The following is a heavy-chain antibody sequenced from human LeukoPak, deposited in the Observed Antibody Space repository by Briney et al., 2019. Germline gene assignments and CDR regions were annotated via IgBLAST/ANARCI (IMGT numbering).Heavy chain of an antibody. CDR2: INVYSGNT. CDR1: GYIYPSYG. J-gene: IGHJ6*02. D-gene: IGHD2-2*01. V-gene: IGHV1-18*01. CDR3: ARGTIVVVPAAQYYYYGMDV. Sequence: SSVKVSCKASGYIYPSYGISGVRQAPGQQLEWMGWINVYSGNTNYAQKLQGKVTMTTDTSTSTAYMELRKLRSDDTAVYYCARGTIVVVPAAQYYYYGMDVWGQGTTVTVSS.